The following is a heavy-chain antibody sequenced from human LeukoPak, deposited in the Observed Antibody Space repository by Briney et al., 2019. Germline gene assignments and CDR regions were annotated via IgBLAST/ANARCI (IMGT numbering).Heavy chain of an antibody. V-gene: IGHV4-59*01. J-gene: IGHJ4*02. CDR2: IYYSGNT. Sequence: SETLSLTCTVSGGSTSFYYWSWIRQPPGRGLEWIGYIYYSGNTNYNPSLKSPVSISIDTSKNQFSLKLNSVTAADTAVYYCARGPTRYYFDYWGQGILVTVSS. CDR1: GGSTSFYY. CDR3: ARGPTRYYFDY. D-gene: IGHD1/OR15-1a*01.